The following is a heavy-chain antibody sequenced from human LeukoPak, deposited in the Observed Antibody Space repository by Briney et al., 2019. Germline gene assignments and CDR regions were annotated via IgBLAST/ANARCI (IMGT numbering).Heavy chain of an antibody. D-gene: IGHD2-15*01. CDR3: ARDPRYCSGGSCYYDFYYYYGMDV. CDR1: GFTFSSYA. V-gene: IGHV3-30-3*01. CDR2: ISYDGSNK. J-gene: IGHJ6*02. Sequence: PGGSLRLSCAASGFTFSSYAMHWVRQAPGKGLEWVAVISYDGSNKYYADSVKGRFTISRGNSKNTLYLQMNSLRAEDTAVYYCARDPRYCSGGSCYYDFYYYYGMDVWGQGTTVTVSS.